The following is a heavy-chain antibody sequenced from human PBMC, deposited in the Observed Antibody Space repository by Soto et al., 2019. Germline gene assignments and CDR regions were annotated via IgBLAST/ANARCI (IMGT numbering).Heavy chain of an antibody. Sequence: GASVKVSCKASGYTFTSYYMHWVRQAPGQGLGWMGIINPSGGSTSYAQKLQGRVTMTRDTSTSTVYMELSSLRSEDTAVYYCARDASSRVVPKLNWFDPWGQGNLVTVSS. CDR3: ARDASSRVVPKLNWFDP. CDR2: INPSGGST. V-gene: IGHV1-46*04. CDR1: GYTFTSYY. D-gene: IGHD3-3*01. J-gene: IGHJ5*02.